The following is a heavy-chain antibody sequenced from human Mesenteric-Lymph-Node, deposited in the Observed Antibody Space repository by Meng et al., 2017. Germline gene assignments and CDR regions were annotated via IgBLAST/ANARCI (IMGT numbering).Heavy chain of an antibody. V-gene: IGHV3-48*03. J-gene: IGHJ4*02. CDR2: ISSTGTAI. D-gene: IGHD6-19*01. Sequence: GESLKISCAASGFTFSGYEMNWVRQAPGKGLEWVSYISSTGTAIYYADSVRGRFTISRDNAKNSLSLQMNSLRVEDTAIYYCARGFGSSGWVPFDDWGQGTLVTVSS. CDR1: GFTFSGYE. CDR3: ARGFGSSGWVPFDD.